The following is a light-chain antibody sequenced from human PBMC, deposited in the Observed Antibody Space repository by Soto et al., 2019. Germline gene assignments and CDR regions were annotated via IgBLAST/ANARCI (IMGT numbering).Light chain of an antibody. V-gene: IGKV2-24*01. J-gene: IGKJ2*01. CDR2: KIS. CDR3: MQASHFPRT. Sequence: DVVLTQSPLSSPVTLGQPASISCRCSQSLVHSNGDTYLNWLHQRPGQPPRLLIYKISNRFAGVPDRLRGSGAGTDFILRISRVEAEDVGVYYCMQASHFPRTFGQGTKLEIK. CDR1: QSLVHSNGDTY.